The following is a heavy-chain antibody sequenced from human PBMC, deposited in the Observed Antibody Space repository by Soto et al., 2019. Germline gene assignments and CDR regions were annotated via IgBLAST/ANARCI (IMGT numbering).Heavy chain of an antibody. CDR2: ISGSGGST. Sequence: PGGPLRLSCTASGVTFSSYAMSWVRQAPGKGLEWVSAISGSGGSTYYADSVKGRFTISRDNSKNTLYLQMNSLRVEDTAVYYCAKYWFSDSSGYYNFDYWGQGTLVTVSS. CDR3: AKYWFSDSSGYYNFDY. D-gene: IGHD3-22*01. V-gene: IGHV3-23*01. CDR1: GVTFSSYA. J-gene: IGHJ4*02.